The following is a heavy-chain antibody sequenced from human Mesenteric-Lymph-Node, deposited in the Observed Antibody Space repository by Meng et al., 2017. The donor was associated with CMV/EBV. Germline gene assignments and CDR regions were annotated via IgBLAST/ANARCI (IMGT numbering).Heavy chain of an antibody. V-gene: IGHV1-46*01. D-gene: IGHD5-24*01. Sequence: CTASGYTFTSYYMHWVRQAPGQGLEWMGIINPSGGSTSYAQKFQGRVTMTRDTSTSTVYMELSSLRSEDTAVYYCARDQGDGYNFDYWGQGTLVTVSS. CDR2: INPSGGST. CDR3: ARDQGDGYNFDY. CDR1: GYTFTSYY. J-gene: IGHJ4*02.